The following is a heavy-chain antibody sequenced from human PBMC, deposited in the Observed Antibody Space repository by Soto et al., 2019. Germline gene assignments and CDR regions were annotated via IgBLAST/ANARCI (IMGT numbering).Heavy chain of an antibody. J-gene: IGHJ6*02. CDR3: ARGVRAYYGSGMRYYGMDV. D-gene: IGHD3-10*01. V-gene: IGHV4-34*01. CDR2: INHSGST. CDR1: GGSFSGYY. Sequence: PSETLSLTCAVYGGSFSGYYWSWIRQPPGKGLEWIGEINHSGSTNYNPSLKSRVTISVDTSKNQFSLKLSSVTAADTAVYYCARGVRAYYGSGMRYYGMDVWGQGTTVIVS.